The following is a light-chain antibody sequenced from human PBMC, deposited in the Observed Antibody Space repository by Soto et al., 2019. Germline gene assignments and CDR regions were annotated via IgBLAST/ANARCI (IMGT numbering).Light chain of an antibody. CDR1: SSDVGGYNY. CDR2: EVS. Sequence: QSVLTQPASVSGSPGQSTTISCTGTSSDVGGYNYVSWYQQHPGKAPKLMIYEVSNRPSGVSNRLSGSKSGNTASLTISGLQAEDEADYYCSSYTSSITYVFGTGTKVTVL. V-gene: IGLV2-14*01. J-gene: IGLJ1*01. CDR3: SSYTSSITYV.